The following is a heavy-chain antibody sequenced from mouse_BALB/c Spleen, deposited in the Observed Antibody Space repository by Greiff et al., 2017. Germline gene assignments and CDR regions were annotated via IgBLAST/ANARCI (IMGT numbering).Heavy chain of an antibody. J-gene: IGHJ3*01. V-gene: IGHV2-2*02. CDR1: GFSLTSYG. CDR2: IWSGGST. D-gene: IGHD2-14*01. Sequence: VQLQESGPGLVQPSQSLSITCTVSGFSLTSYGVHWVRQSPGKGLEWLGVIWSGGSTDYNAAFISRLSISKDNSKSQVFFKMNSLQANDTAIYYCAREDYRYDLFAYVGQGTLVTVSA. CDR3: AREDYRYDLFAY.